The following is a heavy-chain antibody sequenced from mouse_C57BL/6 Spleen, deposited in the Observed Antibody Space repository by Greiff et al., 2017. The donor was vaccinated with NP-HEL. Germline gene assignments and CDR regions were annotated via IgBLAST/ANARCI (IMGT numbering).Heavy chain of an antibody. CDR3: ARRTAQATYYAMDY. Sequence: QVQLKESGPGLVQPSQSLSITCTVSGFSLTSYGVHWVRQSPGTGLEWLGVLWSGGSTDYNAAFISRLSISKDNSKSQVFFKMNSLQADDTAIYYCARRTAQATYYAMDYWGQGTSVTVSS. CDR1: GFSLTSYG. CDR2: LWSGGST. D-gene: IGHD3-2*02. V-gene: IGHV2-2*01. J-gene: IGHJ4*01.